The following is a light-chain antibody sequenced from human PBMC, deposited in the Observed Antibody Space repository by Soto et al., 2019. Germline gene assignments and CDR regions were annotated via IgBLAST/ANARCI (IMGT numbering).Light chain of an antibody. CDR3: SSYTSSSTYV. CDR2: DVT. J-gene: IGLJ1*01. V-gene: IGLV2-14*03. CDR1: SSDVGGYNY. Sequence: QSVLTQPASVSGSLGQSITISCTGTSSDVGGYNYVSWYQQFPGQAPNLIIYDVTNRPSGVSSRFSGSKSGNRASLTISGLQAEDEADYYCSSYTSSSTYVFGTGTKVTVL.